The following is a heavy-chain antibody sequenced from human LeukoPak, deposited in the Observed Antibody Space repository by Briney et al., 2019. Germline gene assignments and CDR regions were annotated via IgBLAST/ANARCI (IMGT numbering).Heavy chain of an antibody. V-gene: IGHV4-4*07. Sequence: SETLSLTCTVSGGSISIYYWSWIRQPAGKGLEWIGRIYTSGITNYNPSLKSRVTMSVATSKNQFSLRLRSVTAADTAVYYCARVTESYGSGRRHNHYYYYMDVWGKGTTVTISS. D-gene: IGHD3-10*01. CDR3: ARVTESYGSGRRHNHYYYYMDV. J-gene: IGHJ6*03. CDR2: IYTSGIT. CDR1: GGSISIYY.